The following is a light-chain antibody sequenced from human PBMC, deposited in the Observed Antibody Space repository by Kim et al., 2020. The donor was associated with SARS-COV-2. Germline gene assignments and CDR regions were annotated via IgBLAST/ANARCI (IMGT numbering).Light chain of an antibody. CDR3: GTWDSSLSGVV. CDR2: DNN. J-gene: IGLJ3*02. Sequence: QSVLTQPPSVSAAPGQKVTISCSGSSSNIGNGYVSWYQHLTGTTPKLLIYDNNKRPSGIPDRFSGSKSGTSATLDITGLQTGDEADYYCGTWDSSLSGVVFGGGTQLTVL. CDR1: SSNIGNGY. V-gene: IGLV1-51*01.